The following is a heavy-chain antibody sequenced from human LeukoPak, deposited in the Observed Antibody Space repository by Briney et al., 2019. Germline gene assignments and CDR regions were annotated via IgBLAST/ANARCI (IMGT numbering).Heavy chain of an antibody. V-gene: IGHV4-39*07. CDR1: GGSISSSGYY. CDR3: ASNGYYSVDY. D-gene: IGHD4-17*01. Sequence: SETLSLTCTVSGGSISSSGYYWGWIRQPPGKGLEWIGNIYYSGSTYYNPSLKSRVTISVDTSKNQFSLKLSSVTAADTAVYYCASNGYYSVDYWGQGTLVTVSS. J-gene: IGHJ4*02. CDR2: IYYSGST.